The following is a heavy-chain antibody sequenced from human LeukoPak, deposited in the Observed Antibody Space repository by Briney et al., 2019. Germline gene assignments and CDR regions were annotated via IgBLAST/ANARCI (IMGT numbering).Heavy chain of an antibody. CDR2: ISSSSSYI. CDR1: GFTFSSYS. V-gene: IGHV3-21*01. Sequence: GGSLRLSCAASGFTFSSYSMNWVRQAPGKGLEWVSSISSSSSYIYYADSVKGRSTISRDIAKNSLYLQMNSLRAEDTAVYYCARAVAAAGTRVCDYWGQGTLVTVSS. J-gene: IGHJ4*02. CDR3: ARAVAAAGTRVCDY. D-gene: IGHD6-13*01.